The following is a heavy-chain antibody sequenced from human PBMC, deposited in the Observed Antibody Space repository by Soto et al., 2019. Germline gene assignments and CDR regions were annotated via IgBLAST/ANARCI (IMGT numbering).Heavy chain of an antibody. D-gene: IGHD1-26*01. Sequence: ASVNVSCKVLGYTVNDLSIHWVRQAPGKGLEWVGGFDPEHGEAVYAQKFQGRVTMTEETSTDTAYMELSNLRSEDTAVYYCVKGGSRGRYYYYYGMDVWGQGTTVTVSS. V-gene: IGHV1-24*01. J-gene: IGHJ6*02. CDR1: GYTVNDLS. CDR3: VKGGSRGRYYYYYGMDV. CDR2: FDPEHGEA.